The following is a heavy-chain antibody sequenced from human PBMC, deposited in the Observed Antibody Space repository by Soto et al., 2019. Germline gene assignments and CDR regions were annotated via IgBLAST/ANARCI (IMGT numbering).Heavy chain of an antibody. CDR1: GFTFSSYA. Sequence: PGGSLRLSCAASGFTFSSYAMSWVRQAPGKGLEWVSAISGSGGSTYYADSVKGRFTISRDNSKNTLYLQMNSLRAEDTAVYYCAKDDRSIAAAGTPNWFDPWGQGTLVTVSS. CDR2: ISGSGGST. CDR3: AKDDRSIAAAGTPNWFDP. J-gene: IGHJ5*02. D-gene: IGHD6-13*01. V-gene: IGHV3-23*01.